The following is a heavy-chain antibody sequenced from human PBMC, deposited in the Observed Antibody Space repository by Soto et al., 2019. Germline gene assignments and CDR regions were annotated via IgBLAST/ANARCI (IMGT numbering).Heavy chain of an antibody. CDR1: GGSISSSSYY. D-gene: IGHD4-4*01. J-gene: IGHJ4*02. V-gene: IGHV4-39*01. Sequence: QLQLQESGPGLVKPSETLSLTCTVSGGSISSSSYYWGWIRQPPGKGLEWIGSIYYSGSTYYNPFLKSRVTISVDTSKNQFSLKLSSVTAADTAVYYCARPYSNYGYFDYWGQGTLVTVSS. CDR2: IYYSGST. CDR3: ARPYSNYGYFDY.